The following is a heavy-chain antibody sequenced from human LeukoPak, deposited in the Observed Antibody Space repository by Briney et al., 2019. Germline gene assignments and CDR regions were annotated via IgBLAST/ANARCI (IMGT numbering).Heavy chain of an antibody. CDR3: AMPSSPYYYDSSGLRDAFDI. J-gene: IGHJ3*02. V-gene: IGHV3-23*01. D-gene: IGHD3-22*01. Sequence: GGSLRLSCAASGFTFSSYAMSWVRQAPGKGLGWVSAISGSGGSTYYADSVKGRFTISRDNSKNTLYLQMNSLRAEDTAVYYCAMPSSPYYYDSSGLRDAFDIWGQGTMVTVSS. CDR2: ISGSGGST. CDR1: GFTFSSYA.